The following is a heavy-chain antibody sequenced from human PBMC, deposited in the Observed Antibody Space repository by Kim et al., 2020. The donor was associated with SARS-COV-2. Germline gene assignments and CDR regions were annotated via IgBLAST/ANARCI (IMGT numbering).Heavy chain of an antibody. J-gene: IGHJ4*02. D-gene: IGHD3-22*01. V-gene: IGHV1-3*01. Sequence: FQGRVTITRDTSASTAYMELSSLRSEDTAVYYCARALYYYDSSPVDNWGQGTLVTVSS. CDR3: ARALYYYDSSPVDN.